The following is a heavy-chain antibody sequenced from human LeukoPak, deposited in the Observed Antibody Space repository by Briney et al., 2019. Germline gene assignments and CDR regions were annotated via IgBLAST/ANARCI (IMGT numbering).Heavy chain of an antibody. CDR1: GFTFSNYM. CDR3: AKASSPLGYFDY. CDR2: ISGSDGST. V-gene: IGHV3-23*01. J-gene: IGHJ4*02. D-gene: IGHD6-13*01. Sequence: GGSLRLSCAASGFTFSNYMMHWVRQAPGKGLEWVSGISGSDGSTYYAGSVKGRFTISRDDSKNTLFLQLTSLRAEDTAVYYCAKASSPLGYFDYWGQGILVTVSS.